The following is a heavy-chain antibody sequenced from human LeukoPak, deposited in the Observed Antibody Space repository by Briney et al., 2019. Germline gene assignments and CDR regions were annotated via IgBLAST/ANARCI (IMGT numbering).Heavy chain of an antibody. CDR1: GFTFSSYW. J-gene: IGHJ4*02. D-gene: IGHD3-9*01. CDR3: ARGPYPQYYDILTGYYNGYYFDY. Sequence: GGSLRLSCAASGFTFSSYWMSWVRQAPGKGLEWVANIKQDGSEKYYVDSVKGRFTISRDNAKNSLYLQMNSLRAEDTAVYYCARGPYPQYYDILTGYYNGYYFDYWGQGTLVTVSS. V-gene: IGHV3-7*01. CDR2: IKQDGSEK.